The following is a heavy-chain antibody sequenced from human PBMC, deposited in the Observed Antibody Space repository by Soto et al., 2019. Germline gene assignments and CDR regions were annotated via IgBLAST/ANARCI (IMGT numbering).Heavy chain of an antibody. Sequence: EVQLAESGGGLAQPGGSLRLSCAASGFTLSGYAMDWVRQAPGKGLEYVSGIRSNGVGTYYANSVQGRFTISRDNSKNTVYLQMGSLRPEDMAVYYCARRARPDFYYMDVWGKGNTGTVSS. V-gene: IGHV3-64*01. CDR1: GFTLSGYA. D-gene: IGHD6-6*01. CDR3: ARRARPDFYYMDV. CDR2: IRSNGVGT. J-gene: IGHJ6*03.